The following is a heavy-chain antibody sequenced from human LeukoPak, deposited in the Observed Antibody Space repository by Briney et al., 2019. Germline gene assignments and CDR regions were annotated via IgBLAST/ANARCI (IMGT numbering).Heavy chain of an antibody. J-gene: IGHJ1*01. CDR1: GYSFTSYW. Sequence: GESLKISCKGSGYSFTSYWIGWVRQMPGKGLEWVSSISSSSSYIYYADSVKGRFTISRDNSKNTLYLQMNSLRAEDTAVYYCAKERAPYSSSSQYFQHWGQGTLVTVSS. CDR3: AKERAPYSSSSQYFQH. V-gene: IGHV3-21*01. D-gene: IGHD6-6*01. CDR2: ISSSSSYI.